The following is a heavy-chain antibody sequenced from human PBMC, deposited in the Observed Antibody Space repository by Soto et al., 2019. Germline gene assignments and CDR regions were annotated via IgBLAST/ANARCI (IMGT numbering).Heavy chain of an antibody. D-gene: IGHD1-26*01. CDR3: ARDPWGSDTNAFDI. J-gene: IGHJ3*02. CDR1: GGSISSGDYY. V-gene: IGHV4-30-4*01. Sequence: QVQLQESGPGLVKPSQTLSLTCTVSGGSISSGDYYWSWIRQPPGKGLEWIGYIYYSGSTYYNPSLKKRLTTSVDTSKNQFSLKLSSVTAADTAVYYCARDPWGSDTNAFDIWGQGTMVTVSS. CDR2: IYYSGST.